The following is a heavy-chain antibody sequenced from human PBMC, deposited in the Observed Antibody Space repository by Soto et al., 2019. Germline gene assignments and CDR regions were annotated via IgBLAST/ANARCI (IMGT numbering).Heavy chain of an antibody. CDR3: AREVNSSPARGPTWFEP. Sequence: PSETLSLTCAVCGDSINISHWWSWVRQTPGKGLEWIGETYHSGTTNYNPSLKTRVTISIDKSKNQFSLKMNSVTAADTAVYYCAREVNSSPARGPTWFEPWGHGTLVTGSS. CDR1: GDSINISHW. J-gene: IGHJ5*02. D-gene: IGHD6-13*01. CDR2: TYHSGTT. V-gene: IGHV4-4*02.